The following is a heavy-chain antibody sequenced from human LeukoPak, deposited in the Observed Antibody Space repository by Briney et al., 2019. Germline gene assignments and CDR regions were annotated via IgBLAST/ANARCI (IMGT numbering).Heavy chain of an antibody. J-gene: IGHJ4*02. CDR1: GYTFTSYY. CDR2: INPSGGRT. CDR3: AREFYGSGSYYNPYYFDY. Sequence: ASVKVSCKASGYTFTSYYMHWVRQAPGQGLEWMGIINPSGGRTSYAQKFQGRVSMTRDMSTSTVYMELSSLRSEDTAVYYCAREFYGSGSYYNPYYFDYWGQGTLVTVSS. V-gene: IGHV1-46*01. D-gene: IGHD3-10*01.